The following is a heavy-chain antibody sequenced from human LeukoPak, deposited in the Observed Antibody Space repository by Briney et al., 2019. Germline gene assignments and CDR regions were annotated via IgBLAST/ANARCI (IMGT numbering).Heavy chain of an antibody. CDR3: ARVWDGYNFDY. V-gene: IGHV3-48*01. Sequence: GGSLRLSCAASGFTFSSYSMNWVRQAPGKGLEWVSYISSSSSTIYYADSVKGRFTISRDNAKNTLYLQMNSLRAEDTAVYYCARVWDGYNFDYWGQGTLVTVSS. CDR1: GFTFSSYS. CDR2: ISSSSSTI. J-gene: IGHJ4*02. D-gene: IGHD5-24*01.